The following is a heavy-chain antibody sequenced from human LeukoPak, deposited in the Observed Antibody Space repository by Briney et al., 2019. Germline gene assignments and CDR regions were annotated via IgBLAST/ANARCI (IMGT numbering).Heavy chain of an antibody. Sequence: GEPLKTSWKGSGYSFTSYWIGWVRQIPGKGLEWMGIIYPGDSDTRYSPSFQGPVTISADKSISTAYLQWSRLKASDTAMYYCARRVDYGDYYFDYWGQGTLVTVSS. J-gene: IGHJ4*02. D-gene: IGHD4-17*01. CDR2: IYPGDSDT. CDR1: GYSFTSYW. CDR3: ARRVDYGDYYFDY. V-gene: IGHV5-51*01.